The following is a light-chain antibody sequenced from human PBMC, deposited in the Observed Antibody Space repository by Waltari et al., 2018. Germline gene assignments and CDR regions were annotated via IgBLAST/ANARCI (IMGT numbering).Light chain of an antibody. CDR3: KQYDNLPYT. Sequence: IQMTQSPSSLSASIGASVTITCQASQDISTYLNWYQQRPGKAPKLLIYDASNLETGVPSRFSGSGSGTDFTFTIRSLQPEDIATYYCKQYDNLPYTFGQGTKLEIK. CDR1: QDISTY. J-gene: IGKJ2*01. V-gene: IGKV1-33*01. CDR2: DAS.